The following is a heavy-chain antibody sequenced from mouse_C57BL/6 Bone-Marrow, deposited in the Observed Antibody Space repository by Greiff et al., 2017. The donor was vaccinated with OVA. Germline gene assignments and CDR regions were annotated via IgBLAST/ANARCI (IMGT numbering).Heavy chain of an antibody. J-gene: IGHJ3*01. V-gene: IGHV1-26*01. CDR2: INPNNGGT. CDR3: ARTTGAWFAY. Sequence: EVQLQQSGPELVKPGASVKISCKASGYTFTDYYMNWVKQSHGKSLEWIGAINPNNGGTSYNQKFTGKATLTVDKSSSTAYMELRSLTSEDSAVYYCARTTGAWFAYWGQGTLVTVSA. D-gene: IGHD2-13*01. CDR1: GYTFTDYY.